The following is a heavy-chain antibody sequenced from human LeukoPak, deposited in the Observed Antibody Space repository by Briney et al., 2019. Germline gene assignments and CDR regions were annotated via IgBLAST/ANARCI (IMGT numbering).Heavy chain of an antibody. D-gene: IGHD1-26*01. CDR3: AQGEGGSYYLDYFDY. CDR1: AGSSNTYG. Sequence: SVKVSCKASAGSSNTYGITWVRQAPGQGLEWMGGIIPIFGTANYAQKFQGRVTITADESTSTAYMELSSLRSEDTAVYYCAQGEGGSYYLDYFDYWGQGTLVTVSS. J-gene: IGHJ4*02. CDR2: IIPIFGTA. V-gene: IGHV1-69*13.